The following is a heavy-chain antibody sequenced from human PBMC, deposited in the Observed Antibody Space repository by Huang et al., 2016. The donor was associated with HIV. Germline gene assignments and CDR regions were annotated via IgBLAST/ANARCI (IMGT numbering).Heavy chain of an antibody. CDR2: ISYSGST. J-gene: IGHJ4*02. V-gene: IGHV4-39*02. D-gene: IGHD3-10*01. Sequence: QLQLQESGPGLVKPSETLSLTCTVSGGSIRSDNYYWGWIRQPPGKGLEWIGSISYSGSTYYNPSLKSRVTIAGDTSKNHCSLRMRSVTAADTAVYYCARLPGSITMIRGVITDPYWGQGTLVTVSS. CDR1: GGSIRSDNYY. CDR3: ARLPGSITMIRGVITDPY.